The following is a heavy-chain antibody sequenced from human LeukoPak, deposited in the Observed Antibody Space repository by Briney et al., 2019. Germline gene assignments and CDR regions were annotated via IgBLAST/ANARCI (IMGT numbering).Heavy chain of an antibody. J-gene: IGHJ4*02. V-gene: IGHV4-59*08. Sequence: SETLSLTCTVPGGSISSYYWSWIRQPPGKGLEWIGYIYYSGSTNYNPSLKSRVTISVDTSKNQFSLKLSSVTAADTAVYYCATGAPTSYSLAYWGQGTLVTVSS. CDR3: ATGAPTSYSLAY. CDR2: IYYSGST. CDR1: GGSISSYY. D-gene: IGHD6-13*01.